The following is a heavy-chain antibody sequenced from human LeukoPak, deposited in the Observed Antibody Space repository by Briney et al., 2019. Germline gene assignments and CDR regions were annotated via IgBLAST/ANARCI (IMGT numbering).Heavy chain of an antibody. CDR3: AKTSLSDPSGHYYYMDV. CDR1: GFTFSSYS. CDR2: ISSSSSYI. V-gene: IGHV3-21*01. Sequence: GGSLRLSCAASGFTFSSYSMNWVRQAPGKGLEWVSSISSSSSYIYYADSVKGRFTISRDNSQNTVSLQLNNLRIEDTALYYCAKTSLSDPSGHYYYMDVWGKGTTVTVSS. J-gene: IGHJ6*03. D-gene: IGHD3-3*01.